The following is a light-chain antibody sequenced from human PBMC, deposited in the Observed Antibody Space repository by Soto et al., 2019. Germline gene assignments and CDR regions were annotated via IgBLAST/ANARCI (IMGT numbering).Light chain of an antibody. V-gene: IGKV1-17*01. CDR1: QGIANF. Sequence: DIQMTQSPSSLSASVGDRVTITCRASQGIANFLNWYQQKPGKAPKLLIYAASSLRSGVPSRFSGSGSGTEFTLTISSLQPEDFATYYCQHLNSYLPITFGQGTRLEIK. CDR3: QHLNSYLPIT. CDR2: AAS. J-gene: IGKJ5*01.